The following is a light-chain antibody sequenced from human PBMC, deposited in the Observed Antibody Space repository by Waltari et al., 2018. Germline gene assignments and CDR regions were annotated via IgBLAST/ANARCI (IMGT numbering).Light chain of an antibody. CDR1: ASVLYSSNNKNH. Sequence: DIVMTQSPESLAVSLGERAPISCKTSASVLYSSNNKNHLAWFQQKPGQPPRLLLYWASTRESGVPDRFIGSGSETDFTLTVTRLQAEDVAVYYCQQYYNTPLTFGGGTKVEVK. CDR3: QQYYNTPLT. CDR2: WAS. V-gene: IGKV4-1*01. J-gene: IGKJ4*01.